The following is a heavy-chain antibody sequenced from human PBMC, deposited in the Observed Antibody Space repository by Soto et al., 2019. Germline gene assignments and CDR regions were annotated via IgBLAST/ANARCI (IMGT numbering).Heavy chain of an antibody. CDR1: GFTLIYHY. D-gene: IGHD3-10*01. V-gene: IGHV3-11*01. CDR3: ATYYYGSGSYFDY. Sequence: GGTLSLFRAASGFTLIYHYMTWIREAPGKGLEWVSYIGTTSNTIYYTDSVKGRFTISRDNAKNPLYLQMNSLRAEDTAVYYCATYYYGSGSYFDYWGQGTLVTVSS. CDR2: IGTTSNTI. J-gene: IGHJ4*02.